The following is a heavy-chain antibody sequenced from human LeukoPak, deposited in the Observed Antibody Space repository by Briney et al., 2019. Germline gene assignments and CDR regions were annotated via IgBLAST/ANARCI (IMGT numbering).Heavy chain of an antibody. V-gene: IGHV4-39*07. CDR3: ARGLRYFDY. D-gene: IGHD4-17*01. CDR2: IYHSRST. CDR1: GGSISSSSYY. Sequence: PSETLSLTCTVSGGSISSSSYYWGWIRQPPGKGLEWIGSIYHSRSTYYNPSLKSRVTISVDTSKNQFSLKLRSMTAADTAVYYCARGLRYFDYWGQGTLVTVSS. J-gene: IGHJ4*02.